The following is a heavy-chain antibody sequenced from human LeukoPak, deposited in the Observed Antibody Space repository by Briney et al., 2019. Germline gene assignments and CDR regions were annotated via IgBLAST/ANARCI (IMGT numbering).Heavy chain of an antibody. D-gene: IGHD5-12*01. V-gene: IGHV4-39*01. Sequence: SETLSLTCTVSGGSISSSSYYWGWIRQPPGKGLEWIGSIYYSGSTYYNPSLKSRVTISVDTSKNQFSLKLSSVTAAATAFCYCGRHWGGGYRGGDYFDYWGQGTLVTVSS. CDR2: IYYSGST. CDR3: GRHWGGGYRGGDYFDY. CDR1: GGSISSSSYY. J-gene: IGHJ4*02.